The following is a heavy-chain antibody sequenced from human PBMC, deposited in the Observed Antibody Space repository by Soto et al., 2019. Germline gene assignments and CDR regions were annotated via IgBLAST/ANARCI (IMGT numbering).Heavy chain of an antibody. CDR1: GGSISSGDYY. D-gene: IGHD3-3*01. CDR3: ARAQPANYYDFWSGYYYYYGMDV. J-gene: IGHJ6*02. V-gene: IGHV4-30-4*01. Sequence: SETLSLTCTVSGGSISSGDYYWSWIRQPPGKGLEWIGYIYYSGSTYYNPSLKSRVTISVDTSKNQFSLKLSSVTAADTAVYYCARAQPANYYDFWSGYYYYYGMDVWGQGTTVTVS. CDR2: IYYSGST.